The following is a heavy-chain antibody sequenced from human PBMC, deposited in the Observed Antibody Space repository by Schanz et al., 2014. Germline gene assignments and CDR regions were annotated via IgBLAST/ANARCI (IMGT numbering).Heavy chain of an antibody. CDR3: ARSAGRDFWSGYYTRFDY. CDR1: GYTFTTYA. CDR2: ISVYTGNT. D-gene: IGHD3-3*01. Sequence: QVQLVQSGAEVKKPGASVRVSCKASGYTFTTYAMSWVRQAPGQGLEWVGWISVYTGNTKYGQKVQGRVTMTADTSTNTAYMELTVLRSDDTAVYYCARSAGRDFWSGYYTRFDYWGQGTLVTVSS. J-gene: IGHJ4*02. V-gene: IGHV1-18*01.